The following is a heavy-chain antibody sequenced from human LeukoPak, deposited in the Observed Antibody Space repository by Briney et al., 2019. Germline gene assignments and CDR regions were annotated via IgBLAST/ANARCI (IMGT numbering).Heavy chain of an antibody. D-gene: IGHD6-13*01. CDR3: ARLFSSSWYEDSQPNFDY. CDR1: GYTFTGYY. V-gene: IGHV1-2*02. Sequence: ASVKVSCKASGYTFTGYYMHWVRQAPGQGLEWMGWINPNSGGTNYAQKIQGRVTMTRDTSISTAYMELSRLRSDDTAVYYCARLFSSSWYEDSQPNFDYWGQGTLVTVSS. J-gene: IGHJ4*02. CDR2: INPNSGGT.